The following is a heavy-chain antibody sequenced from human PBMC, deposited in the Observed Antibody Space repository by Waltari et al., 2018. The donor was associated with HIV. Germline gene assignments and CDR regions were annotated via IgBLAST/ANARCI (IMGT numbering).Heavy chain of an antibody. J-gene: IGHJ4*02. CDR3: AREVHYYDSSGYRHFDY. CDR2: KKQDGSEK. V-gene: IGHV3-7*01. D-gene: IGHD3-22*01. CDR1: GFTFSSYW. Sequence: EVQLVESGGGLVQPGGSLRLSCAASGFTFSSYWMSWVRQAPGKGLEWVANKKQDGSEKYYVDSVKGRFTISRDNAKNSLYLQMNSLRAEDTAVYYCAREVHYYDSSGYRHFDYWGQGTLVTVSS.